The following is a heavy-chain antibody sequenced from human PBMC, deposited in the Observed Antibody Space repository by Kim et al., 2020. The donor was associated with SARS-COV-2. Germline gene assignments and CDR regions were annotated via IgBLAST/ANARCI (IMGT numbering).Heavy chain of an antibody. D-gene: IGHD3-22*01. CDR3: ARFGGSYYDSSGPSNDY. J-gene: IGHJ4*02. V-gene: IGHV1-18*01. Sequence: ASVKVSCKASGYTFTSYGISWVRQAPGQGLEWMGWISAYNGNTNYAQKLQGRVTMTTDTSTSTAYMELRSLRSDDTAVYYCARFGGSYYDSSGPSNDYWGQGTLVTVSS. CDR1: GYTFTSYG. CDR2: ISAYNGNT.